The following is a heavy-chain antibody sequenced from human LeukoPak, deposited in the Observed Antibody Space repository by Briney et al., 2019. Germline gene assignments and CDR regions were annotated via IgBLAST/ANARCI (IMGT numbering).Heavy chain of an antibody. J-gene: IGHJ4*02. D-gene: IGHD3-3*01. CDR1: GGSFSGYY. CDR3: ARGRLTIFGVALPDD. Sequence: SETLFLTCAVYGGSFSGYYWSWIRQPPGKGLEWIGEINHSGSTNYNPSLKSRVTISVDTSKNQFSLKLSSVTAADTAVYYCARGRLTIFGVALPDDWGQGTLVTVSS. CDR2: INHSGST. V-gene: IGHV4-34*01.